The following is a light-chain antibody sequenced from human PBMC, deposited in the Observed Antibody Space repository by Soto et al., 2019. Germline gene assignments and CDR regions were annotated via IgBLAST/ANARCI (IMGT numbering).Light chain of an antibody. V-gene: IGLV2-14*01. CDR1: ISDVGGYNY. CDR2: EVS. J-gene: IGLJ1*01. Sequence: SVLTHPASVSGSPGQSITISCTGTISDVGGYNYVSWYQQHPGKAPKLMIYEVSNRPSGVSNRFSGSKSGNTASLTISGLQAEDEADYYCSSYTSSSTLCVFGTGTKVTVL. CDR3: SSYTSSSTLCV.